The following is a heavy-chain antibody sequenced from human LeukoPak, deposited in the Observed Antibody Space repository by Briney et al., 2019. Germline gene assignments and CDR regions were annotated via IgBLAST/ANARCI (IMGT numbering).Heavy chain of an antibody. V-gene: IGHV1-2*02. CDR2: INPNSGGT. Sequence: GASVKVSCKASGYTFTGYYMRWVRQAPGQGLEWMGWINPNSGGTNYAQKFQGRVTMTRDTSISTAYMELSRLRSDDTAVYYCARGDTAMVTSHFDYWGQGTLVTVSS. J-gene: IGHJ4*02. D-gene: IGHD5-18*01. CDR3: ARGDTAMVTSHFDY. CDR1: GYTFTGYY.